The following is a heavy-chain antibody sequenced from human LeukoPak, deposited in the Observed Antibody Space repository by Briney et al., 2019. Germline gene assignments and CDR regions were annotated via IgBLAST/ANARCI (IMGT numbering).Heavy chain of an antibody. CDR1: GITFSNYA. CDR3: AGRVTGYSSGYVY. CDR2: ISGSAHKI. D-gene: IGHD5-18*01. J-gene: IGHJ4*02. V-gene: IGHV3-23*01. Sequence: PGGSLRLSCVASGITFSNYAVSCVRQAPEKGLDWVSVISGSAHKIRYADSVKGRFTISRDNSENIVYLQMNNLRAEDTAVYYCAGRVTGYSSGYVYWGQGTLVTVSS.